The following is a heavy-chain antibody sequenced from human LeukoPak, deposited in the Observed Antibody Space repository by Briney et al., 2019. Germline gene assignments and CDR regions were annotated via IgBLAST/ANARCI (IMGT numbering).Heavy chain of an antibody. J-gene: IGHJ6*03. CDR1: GYTFTDYY. D-gene: IGHD3-9*01. Sequence: ASVKVSCKPSGYTFTDYYIHWVRQAPGQGLEWMGRINPDSGGTHYAEKFQGRATMTRDTSISTAYMELSRLTSGDTAEYYCAREGFEYYYYLDVWGKGTTVTVSS. V-gene: IGHV1-2*06. CDR3: AREGFEYYYYLDV. CDR2: INPDSGGT.